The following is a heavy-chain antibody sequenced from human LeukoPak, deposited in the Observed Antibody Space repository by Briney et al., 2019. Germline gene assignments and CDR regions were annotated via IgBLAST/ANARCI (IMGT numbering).Heavy chain of an antibody. CDR1: GFTFSDYY. V-gene: IGHV3-11*01. CDR3: AGDSGDYSRWNDAFDI. D-gene: IGHD4-17*01. CDR2: ISSSGSTI. Sequence: PGGSLRLSCAASGFTFSDYYMSWIRQAPGKGLEWVSYISSSGSTIYYADSVKGRFTISRDNAKNSLYLQMNSLRAEDTAVYYCAGDSGDYSRWNDAFDIWGQGTMVTVSS. J-gene: IGHJ3*02.